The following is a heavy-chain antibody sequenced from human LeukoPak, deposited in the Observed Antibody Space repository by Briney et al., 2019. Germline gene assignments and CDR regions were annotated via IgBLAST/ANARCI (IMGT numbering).Heavy chain of an antibody. Sequence: QAGGSLLLSCAASGFTFSNYGMQWGRQAPGKGLGGVAVISHDGSNKQYVDSLKGPFTISRDDSKNTLYLQMSSLRAEDTAVYFCARDRAARGTFTDSWGQGTLVTVSS. CDR1: GFTFSNYG. CDR3: ARDRAARGTFTDS. CDR2: ISHDGSNK. D-gene: IGHD6-13*01. V-gene: IGHV3-30*04. J-gene: IGHJ4*02.